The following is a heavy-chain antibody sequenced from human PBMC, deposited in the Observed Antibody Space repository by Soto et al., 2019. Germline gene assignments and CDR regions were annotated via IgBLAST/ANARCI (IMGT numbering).Heavy chain of an antibody. CDR3: ARAVDGYNYYPWYFDL. D-gene: IGHD5-12*01. V-gene: IGHV4-59*01. Sequence: SETPSLTCTVSGGSISSYYWSWIRQPPGKGLEWIGYIYYSGSTNYNPSLKSRVTISVDTSKNQFSLKLSSVTAADTAVYYCARAVDGYNYYPWYFDLWGRGTLVTVSS. CDR1: GGSISSYY. J-gene: IGHJ2*01. CDR2: IYYSGST.